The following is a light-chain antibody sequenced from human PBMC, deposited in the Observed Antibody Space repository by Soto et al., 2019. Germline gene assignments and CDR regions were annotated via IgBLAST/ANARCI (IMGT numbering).Light chain of an antibody. CDR2: EVS. CDR1: SSDVGSYDY. Sequence: QSALTQPPSASGSPGQSVTISCTGTSSDVGSYDYVSWYQQHPGKAPKLMIYEVSKRPSGVPDRFSGSKSGNTASLTVSGLQAEDEPDYYCISYAGSSNVFGTGTKLTVL. CDR3: ISYAGSSNV. V-gene: IGLV2-8*01. J-gene: IGLJ1*01.